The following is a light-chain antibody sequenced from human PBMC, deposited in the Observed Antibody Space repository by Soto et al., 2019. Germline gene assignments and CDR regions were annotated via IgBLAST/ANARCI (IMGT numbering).Light chain of an antibody. J-gene: IGKJ4*01. Sequence: EIVLTQSPAILSLSPGERATLSCRASQSLSSYLAWYQHRPGQSPRLLIYDASTRATGIPARFSGRGSGPDFTLTISSLEPEDFAVYYCQQHTNWPLTFGGGTKVEIK. CDR2: DAS. CDR1: QSLSSY. CDR3: QQHTNWPLT. V-gene: IGKV3-11*01.